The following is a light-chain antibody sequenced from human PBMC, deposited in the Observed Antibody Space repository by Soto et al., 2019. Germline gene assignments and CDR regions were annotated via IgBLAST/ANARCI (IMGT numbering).Light chain of an antibody. CDR3: QQYDHHSEWT. V-gene: IGKV1-5*01. CDR2: DAS. J-gene: IGKJ1*01. CDR1: QTISSW. Sequence: DIQMTQSPSTLSASVGDRVTITCRASQTISSWLAWYQQKPGNAPKLLIYDASSLESGVPSRFSGSGSGTEFTLTISSLQPEDFATYYCQQYDHHSEWTFGQGTKVEIK.